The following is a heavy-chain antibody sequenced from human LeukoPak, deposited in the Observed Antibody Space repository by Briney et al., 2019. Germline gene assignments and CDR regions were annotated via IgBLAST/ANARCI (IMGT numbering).Heavy chain of an antibody. CDR2: IYYSGST. D-gene: IGHD3-22*01. CDR1: GDSISRSSNY. V-gene: IGHV4-39*01. J-gene: IGHJ4*02. CDR3: ARLYYYDSSGYYYWYYFDY. Sequence: PSETLSLTCTVSGDSISRSSNYWGWIRQPPGKGLEWIGSIYYSGSTYYNPSLKSRVTISVDTSKNQFSLKLSSVTAADTAVYYCARLYYYDSSGYYYWYYFDYWGQGTRVTVSS.